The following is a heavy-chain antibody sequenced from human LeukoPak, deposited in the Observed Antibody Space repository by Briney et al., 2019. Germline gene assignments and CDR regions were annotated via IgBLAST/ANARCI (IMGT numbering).Heavy chain of an antibody. V-gene: IGHV3-30*18. CDR1: GFTFSSYG. CDR3: AKGVRWLERYYFDY. J-gene: IGHJ4*02. Sequence: PGGSLRLSCAASGFTFSSYGMHWVRQAPGKGLEWVAVISYDGSNKYYADSVKGRFTISRDNSKKTLYLQMNSLRAEDTAVYYCAKGVRWLERYYFDYWGQGTLVTVSS. D-gene: IGHD6-19*01. CDR2: ISYDGSNK.